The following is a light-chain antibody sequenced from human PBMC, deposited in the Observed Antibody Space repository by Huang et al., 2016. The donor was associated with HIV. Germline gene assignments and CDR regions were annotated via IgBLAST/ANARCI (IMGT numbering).Light chain of an antibody. Sequence: EIVMTQSPATLSVSPGERATLSCRASQSVSTNLAWYQQKAGQGPRLLMYGTSTRATGVPARFSGSGSGTEFTLTISSLQSEDFAVYYCQQYNNWPPLTFGGGTRVEIK. J-gene: IGKJ4*01. CDR3: QQYNNWPPLT. V-gene: IGKV3-15*01. CDR2: GTS. CDR1: QSVSTN.